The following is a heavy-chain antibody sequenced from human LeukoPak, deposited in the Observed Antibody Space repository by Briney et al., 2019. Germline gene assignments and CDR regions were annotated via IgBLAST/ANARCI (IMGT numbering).Heavy chain of an antibody. CDR1: GYTFSSYA. Sequence: ASVKVSCKASGYTFSSYATNWVRQAPGQGLEWMGWINTNTGNPTYAQGFTGRFVFSLDTSVSTAYLQISSLQAEDTAVYYCARSNDDGDYLGVGFDYWGQGTLVTVSS. CDR3: ARSNDDGDYLGVGFDY. J-gene: IGHJ4*02. D-gene: IGHD4-17*01. V-gene: IGHV7-4-1*02. CDR2: INTNTGNP.